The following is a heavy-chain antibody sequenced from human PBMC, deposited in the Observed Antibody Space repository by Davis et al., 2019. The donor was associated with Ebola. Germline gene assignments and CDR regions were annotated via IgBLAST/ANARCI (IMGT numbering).Heavy chain of an antibody. CDR2: ISYDGSNK. J-gene: IGHJ4*02. D-gene: IGHD3-16*02. Sequence: GGSLRLSCAASGFTFSSYAMHWVRQAPGKGLEWVAVISYDGSNKYYADSVKGRFTISRDNSKNTLYLQMNSLRAEDTAVYYCARGRWVIQVGCYFDYWGQGTLVTVSS. CDR1: GFTFSSYA. V-gene: IGHV3-30-3*01. CDR3: ARGRWVIQVGCYFDY.